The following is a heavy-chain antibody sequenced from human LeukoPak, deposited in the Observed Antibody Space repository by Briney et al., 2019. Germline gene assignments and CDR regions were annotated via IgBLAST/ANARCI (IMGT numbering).Heavy chain of an antibody. CDR3: AKMSTVTMYYFDY. V-gene: IGHV3-30*18. CDR1: GFSFGGYA. J-gene: IGHJ4*02. D-gene: IGHD4-17*01. CDR2: ISYDGSNK. Sequence: GGSLRLSCAASGFSFGGYALHWVRQAPGKGLEWVAVISYDGSNKYYADSVKGRFTISRDNSKNTLYLQMNSLRAEDTAVYYCAKMSTVTMYYFDYWGQGTLVTVSS.